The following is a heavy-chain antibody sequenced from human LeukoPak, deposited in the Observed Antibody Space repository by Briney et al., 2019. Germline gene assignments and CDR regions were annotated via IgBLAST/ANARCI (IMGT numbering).Heavy chain of an antibody. V-gene: IGHV3-23*01. J-gene: IGHJ4*02. Sequence: PGGSLRLSCAASGFTFSNYAMSWVRQAPGKGLEWVSAISGSSGSTYYADSVKGRFTISRDNSKNTLFLQMNSLRAEDTAVYYCAKDVVAAVFEGFDYWGQGTLVTVSS. D-gene: IGHD2-15*01. CDR1: GFTFSNYA. CDR3: AKDVVAAVFEGFDY. CDR2: ISGSSGST.